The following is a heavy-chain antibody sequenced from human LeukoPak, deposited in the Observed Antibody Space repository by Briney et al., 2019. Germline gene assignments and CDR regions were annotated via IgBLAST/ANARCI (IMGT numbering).Heavy chain of an antibody. J-gene: IGHJ6*02. Sequence: GGSLRLSCAASGFTFSSYAMHWVRQAPGKGLEWVAVISYDGSNKYYADSVKGRFTISRDNSKNTLYLQMNSLRAEDTAVYYCAKEICAYYDSSGCYYYYYYGMDVWGQGTTVTVSS. CDR1: GFTFSSYA. CDR3: AKEICAYYDSSGCYYYYYYGMDV. CDR2: ISYDGSNK. V-gene: IGHV3-30-3*01. D-gene: IGHD3-22*01.